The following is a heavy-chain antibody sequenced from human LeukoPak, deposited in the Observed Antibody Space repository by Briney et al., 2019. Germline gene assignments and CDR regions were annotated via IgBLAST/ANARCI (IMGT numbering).Heavy chain of an antibody. CDR3: ARGEVMGPRITMVRGARSFRFDY. CDR1: GGTFSSYA. D-gene: IGHD3-10*01. V-gene: IGHV1-69*06. J-gene: IGHJ4*02. CDR2: IIPIFGTA. Sequence: GASVKVSCKASGGTFSSYAISWVRQAPGQGLEWMGGIIPIFGTANYAQKFQGRVTITADKSTSTVYMELSSLRSEDTAVYYCARGEVMGPRITMVRGARSFRFDYWGQGTLVTVSS.